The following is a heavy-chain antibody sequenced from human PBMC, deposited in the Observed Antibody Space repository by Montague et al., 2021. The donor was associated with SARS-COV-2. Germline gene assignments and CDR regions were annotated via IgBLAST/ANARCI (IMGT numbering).Heavy chain of an antibody. CDR3: ARHHISTMYGYSWFDP. CDR2: VYYSGKT. Sequence: SETLSLTCTVSGVSVKNYYWSWIRQPPGKGLEWIGHVYYSGKTKSNPSLQNPISISPDASKNQFYLSLTSVTSADAAVYYCARHHISTMYGYSWFDPWGRGTLVTVSS. D-gene: IGHD1-14*01. V-gene: IGHV4-59*02. CDR1: GVSVKNYY. J-gene: IGHJ5*02.